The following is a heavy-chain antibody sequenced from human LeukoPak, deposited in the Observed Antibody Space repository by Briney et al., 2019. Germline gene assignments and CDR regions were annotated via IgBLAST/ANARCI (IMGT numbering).Heavy chain of an antibody. CDR2: IYSGGST. D-gene: IGHD5-12*01. J-gene: IGHJ4*02. Sequence: PGGSLRLSCAASGFTVSSNYMSWVRQAPGQGLEWVSVIYSGGSTYYADSVKGRFTISRDNSKNTLYLQMNSLRAEDTAVYYCASITDGGYSGYGHFDYWGQGTLVTVSS. V-gene: IGHV3-66*01. CDR3: ASITDGGYSGYGHFDY. CDR1: GFTVSSNY.